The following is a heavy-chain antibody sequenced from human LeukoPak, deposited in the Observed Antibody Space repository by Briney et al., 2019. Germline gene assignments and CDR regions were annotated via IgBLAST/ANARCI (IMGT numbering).Heavy chain of an antibody. CDR1: GGSFSGYY. CDR2: INHSGST. Sequence: KSSETLSLTCAVYGGSFSGYYWSWIRQPPGKGLEWIGEINHSGSTNYNPSLKSRVTISVDTSRNQFSLKLSSVTAADTAVYYCARRANMFRGPNWFDPWGQGTLVTVSS. J-gene: IGHJ5*02. CDR3: ARRANMFRGPNWFDP. D-gene: IGHD3-10*01. V-gene: IGHV4-34*01.